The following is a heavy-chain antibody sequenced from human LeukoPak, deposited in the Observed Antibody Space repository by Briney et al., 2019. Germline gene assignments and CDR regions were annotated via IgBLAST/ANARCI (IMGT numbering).Heavy chain of an antibody. V-gene: IGHV3-73*01. CDR1: GFTFSGSA. D-gene: IGHD2-15*01. Sequence: GGSLRLSCAASGFTFSGSAMHWVRQASGKGLEWVGRIRSKANSYATAYAAPVKGRFTISRDDSKNTAYLQMNSLKTEDTAVYYCTTIGYCSGGSCSWGQGTLVTVSS. CDR2: IRSKANSYAT. J-gene: IGHJ5*02. CDR3: TTIGYCSGGSCS.